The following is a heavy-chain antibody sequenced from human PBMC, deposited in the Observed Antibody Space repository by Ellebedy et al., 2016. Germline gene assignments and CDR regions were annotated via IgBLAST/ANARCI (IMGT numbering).Heavy chain of an antibody. CDR1: GFTFSSFA. CDR3: ATDRADSSSWYWIPYY. J-gene: IGHJ4*02. D-gene: IGHD6-13*01. Sequence: GESLKISCAASGFTFSSFAMTWVRRAPGKGLEWVSAISGSGGSTYHADSVKGRFTISRDNSKNTLYLQMNSLRAEDTAVYYCATDRADSSSWYWIPYYWGQGTLVTVSS. V-gene: IGHV3-23*01. CDR2: ISGSGGST.